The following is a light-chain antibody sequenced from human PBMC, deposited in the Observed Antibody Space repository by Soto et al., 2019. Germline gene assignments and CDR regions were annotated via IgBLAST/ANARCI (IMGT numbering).Light chain of an antibody. CDR1: QGIRNY. CDR3: QYLNSFPLT. CDR2: LAS. V-gene: IGKV1-9*01. Sequence: IQLTQSPSSLSASVGDRVTITSRASQGIRNYLVWYQQKPGKAPNLLIYLASTLQGGVPSRFSGSGSGTDFSLTISSLQPEDVATYYCQYLNSFPLTFGGGTKVELK. J-gene: IGKJ4*01.